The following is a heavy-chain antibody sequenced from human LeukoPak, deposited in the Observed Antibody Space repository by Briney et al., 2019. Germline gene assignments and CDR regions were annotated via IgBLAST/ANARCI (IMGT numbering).Heavy chain of an antibody. CDR3: ARTTEGYCSSTRCYGFSYYYYMDV. CDR1: GGSFSGYY. J-gene: IGHJ6*03. Sequence: SETLSLTCAVYGGSFSGYYWSWIRQPPGKGLEWIGEINHSGSTNYNPSLKSRVTTSVDTSKNQFSLKLSSVTAADTAVYYCARTTEGYCSSTRCYGFSYYYYMDVWGKGTTVTISS. V-gene: IGHV4-34*01. D-gene: IGHD2-2*01. CDR2: INHSGST.